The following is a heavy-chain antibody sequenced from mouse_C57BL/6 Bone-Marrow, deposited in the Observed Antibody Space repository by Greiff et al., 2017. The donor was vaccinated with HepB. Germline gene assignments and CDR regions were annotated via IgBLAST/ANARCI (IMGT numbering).Heavy chain of an antibody. CDR1: GYSITSGYY. V-gene: IGHV3-6*01. D-gene: IGHD1-1*01. CDR2: ISYDGSN. J-gene: IGHJ4*01. Sequence: VQLKESGPGLVKPSQSLSLTCSVTGYSITSGYYWNWIRQFPGNKLEWMGYISYDGSNNYNPSLKNRISITRDTSKNQFFLKLNSVTTEDTATYYCARPYYYGSSSFYAMDYWGQGTSVTVSS. CDR3: ARPYYYGSSSFYAMDY.